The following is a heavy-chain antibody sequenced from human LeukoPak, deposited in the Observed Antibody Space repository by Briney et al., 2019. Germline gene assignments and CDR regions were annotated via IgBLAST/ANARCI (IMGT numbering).Heavy chain of an antibody. V-gene: IGHV4-59*08. D-gene: IGHD5-12*01. CDR1: GGSISSYY. CDR3: ARLQHGYSGYDFLSYFDY. J-gene: IGHJ4*02. Sequence: SETLSLTCTVSGGSISSYYWSWIRQPPGKGLEWIGYIYYSGSTNYNPSLKSRVTISVDTSKNQFSLKLSSVTAADTAVYYCARLQHGYSGYDFLSYFDYWGQGTLVTVSS. CDR2: IYYSGST.